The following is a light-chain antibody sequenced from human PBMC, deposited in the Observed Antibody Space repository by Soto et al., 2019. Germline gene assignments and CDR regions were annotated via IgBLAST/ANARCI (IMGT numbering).Light chain of an antibody. CDR2: GAS. V-gene: IGKV1-5*01. CDR1: QSVRSS. Sequence: DIQITQSPSTLSASAGDRVTISCRASQSVRSSLAWYQQKTGKAPNLLIYGASSLERGVPSRFRGIRSGTDFTLPISGLQPDDFATYYCQQYNTYPRTFGQGTKVDIK. J-gene: IGKJ1*01. CDR3: QQYNTYPRT.